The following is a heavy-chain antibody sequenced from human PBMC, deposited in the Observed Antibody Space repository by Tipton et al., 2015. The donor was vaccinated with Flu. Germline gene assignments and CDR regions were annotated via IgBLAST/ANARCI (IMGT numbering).Heavy chain of an antibody. V-gene: IGHV4-38-2*01. CDR3: ARHTGDSVRGVIDY. CDR2: IHRSGST. Sequence: TLSLTCSVSGDSIGSRYFWGWIRQPPGKGLEWIGNIHRSGSTYFNPSLTSRVTISVDTSKNKFSLRLTSVTAADTAVYYCARHTGDSVRGVIDYWGQGTLVTVSS. D-gene: IGHD3-10*02. CDR1: GDSIGSRYF. J-gene: IGHJ4*02.